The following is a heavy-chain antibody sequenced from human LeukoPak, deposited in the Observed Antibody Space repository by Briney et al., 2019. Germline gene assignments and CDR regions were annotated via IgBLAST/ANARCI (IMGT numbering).Heavy chain of an antibody. D-gene: IGHD4-17*01. V-gene: IGHV3-23*01. Sequence: GGSLRLSCTTSKFTFNSYGMTWVRQGPGKGPEWVASISGNAGSTQYAASVQGRFTISRDNSKNTLYLQMNSLRVEDTAVYYCAKDPNGDYIGTFDIWGQGAMVTVSS. J-gene: IGHJ3*02. CDR1: KFTFNSYG. CDR2: ISGNAGST. CDR3: AKDPNGDYIGTFDI.